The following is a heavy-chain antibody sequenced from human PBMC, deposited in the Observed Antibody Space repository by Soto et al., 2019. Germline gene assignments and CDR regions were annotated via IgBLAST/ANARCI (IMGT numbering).Heavy chain of an antibody. CDR3: ARDKGGLDY. Sequence: QVQLVQSGAEVKKPGASVKVSCRASGYTFSSFGISWVRQAPGQGLEWMGWISAYNGNTAYEQNFQGRVTLTTDTSTSTAYMELRSLRSDDTAIYYCARDKGGLDYWGQGTLVSVSS. J-gene: IGHJ4*02. V-gene: IGHV1-18*01. CDR1: GYTFSSFG. D-gene: IGHD1-26*01. CDR2: ISAYNGNT.